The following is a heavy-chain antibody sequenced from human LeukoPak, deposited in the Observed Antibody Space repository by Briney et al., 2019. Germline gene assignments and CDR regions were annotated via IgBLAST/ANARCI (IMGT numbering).Heavy chain of an antibody. CDR3: ATHRIFMDV. Sequence: SETLSLTCAVYGGSFSGYYWSWIRQPPGKGLEWIGEINHSGSTNYNPSLKSRVTISVDTSKNQFSLKLSSATAADTAVYYCATHRIFMDVWGKGTTVTISS. J-gene: IGHJ6*03. CDR1: GGSFSGYY. D-gene: IGHD2-15*01. CDR2: INHSGST. V-gene: IGHV4-34*01.